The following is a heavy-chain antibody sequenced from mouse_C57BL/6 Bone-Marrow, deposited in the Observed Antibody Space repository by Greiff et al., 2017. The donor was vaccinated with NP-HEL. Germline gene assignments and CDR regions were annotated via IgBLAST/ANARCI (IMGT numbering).Heavy chain of an antibody. CDR1: GFTFSSYA. D-gene: IGHD2-3*01. CDR2: ISDGGSYT. V-gene: IGHV5-4*01. CDR3: AREGYDGYAY. Sequence: EVQRVESGGGLVKPGGSLKLSCAASGFTFSSYAMSWVRQTPEKRLEWVATISDGGSYTYYPDNVKGRFTISRDNAKNNLYLQMSHLKSEDTAMYYCAREGYDGYAYWGQGTLVTVSA. J-gene: IGHJ3*01.